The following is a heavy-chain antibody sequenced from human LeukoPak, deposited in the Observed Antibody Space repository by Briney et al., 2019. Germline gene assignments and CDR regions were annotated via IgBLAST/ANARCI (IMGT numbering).Heavy chain of an antibody. CDR1: GHTLTELS. CDR2: FDPGDGKI. Sequence: ASVKVSCKVSGHTLTELSLHGVRQAPGKGLEGMGGFDPGDGKIISARKFQGRVTMTEDTSTETAYMEFNSLRSEDPDVYYCAAGEWEQLLDYWGQGTLVTVSS. D-gene: IGHD5-24*01. CDR3: AAGEWEQLLDY. V-gene: IGHV1-24*01. J-gene: IGHJ4*02.